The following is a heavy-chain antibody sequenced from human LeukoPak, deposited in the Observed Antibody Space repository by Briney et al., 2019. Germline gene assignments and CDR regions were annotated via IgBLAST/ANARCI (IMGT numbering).Heavy chain of an antibody. D-gene: IGHD2-21*02. Sequence: GGSLRLSCATSGFIFSGYYMTWVRQAPGKGLEWVSTISGGGGSTYYADSVKGRFTISKDNSKNTLHLQMNSLRAEDTAVYYCAKTRDWYLDYWGQGTLVTVSS. V-gene: IGHV3-23*01. J-gene: IGHJ4*02. CDR1: GFIFSGYY. CDR2: ISGGGGST. CDR3: AKTRDWYLDY.